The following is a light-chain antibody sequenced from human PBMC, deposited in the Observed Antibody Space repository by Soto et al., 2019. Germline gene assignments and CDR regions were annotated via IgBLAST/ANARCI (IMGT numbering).Light chain of an antibody. CDR2: GSD. J-gene: IGLJ1*01. CDR3: AAWDDSLNGYV. Sequence: QSVLTQPPSASGTPGQRVTISCSGSSSNIGSKTVNLYQQLPGTAPKLLIYGSDQRPSGVPDRFSGSKSGTSASLAISGLQSEDEADYYCAAWDDSLNGYVFGTGTKVTVL. CDR1: SSNIGSKT. V-gene: IGLV1-44*01.